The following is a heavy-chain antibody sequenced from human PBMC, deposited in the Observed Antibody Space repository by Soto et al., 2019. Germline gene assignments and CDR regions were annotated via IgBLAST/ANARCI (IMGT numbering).Heavy chain of an antibody. V-gene: IGHV3-7*01. Sequence: GGSLRLSCAASGFIFSSYWMSWVRQAPGKGLEWVANIKQDGSEKYYVDSVKGRFTISRDNAKNSLYLQMNSLRAEDTAVYYCARFYVLRFLEWLLSNLGALDYWGQGTLVTVSS. J-gene: IGHJ4*02. CDR3: ARFYVLRFLEWLLSNLGALDY. CDR1: GFIFSSYW. D-gene: IGHD3-3*01. CDR2: IKQDGSEK.